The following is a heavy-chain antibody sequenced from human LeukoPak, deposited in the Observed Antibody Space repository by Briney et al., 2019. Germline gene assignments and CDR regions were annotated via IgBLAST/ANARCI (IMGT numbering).Heavy chain of an antibody. CDR3: ARDWGTYCSGGSCYSEPWFDP. Sequence: SETLSLTCTVSGGSVSSGSYYWSWIRQPPGKGLEWIGYIYYSGSTNYNPSLKSRVTISVDTSKNQFSLKLSSVTAAVTTVYYCARDWGTYCSGGSCYSEPWFDPWGQGTLVTVSS. V-gene: IGHV4-61*01. D-gene: IGHD2-15*01. CDR2: IYYSGST. CDR1: GGSVSSGSYY. J-gene: IGHJ5*02.